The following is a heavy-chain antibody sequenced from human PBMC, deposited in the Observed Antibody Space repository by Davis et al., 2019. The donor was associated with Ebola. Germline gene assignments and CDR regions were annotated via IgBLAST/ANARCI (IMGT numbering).Heavy chain of an antibody. D-gene: IGHD3-3*01. CDR3: AADDPVLRFLEGGRYYGMDV. V-gene: IGHV1-58*01. CDR2: IVVGSGNT. CDR1: GFTFTSSA. Sequence: SVKVSCKASGFTFTSSAVQWVRQARGQRFEWIGWIVVGSGNTNYVQKFQESVTITRDMSTSTAYMELSSLRSEDTAVSYCAADDPVLRFLEGGRYYGMDVWGQGTTVTVSS. J-gene: IGHJ6*02.